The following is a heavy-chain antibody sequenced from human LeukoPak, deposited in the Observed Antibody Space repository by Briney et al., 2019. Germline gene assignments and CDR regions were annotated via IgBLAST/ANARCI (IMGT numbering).Heavy chain of an antibody. D-gene: IGHD3-10*01. Sequence: AALSLTCTSPDGSISSNSYYCGGIRNPPKKGLEWIGSIYYSGSTYYNPSLKSRVTISVDTSKNQFSLKLSSVTAADTAVYYCARLQVRGFHYFDYWGQGTLVTVSS. J-gene: IGHJ4*02. CDR1: DGSISSNSYY. CDR2: IYYSGST. V-gene: IGHV4-39*01. CDR3: ARLQVRGFHYFDY.